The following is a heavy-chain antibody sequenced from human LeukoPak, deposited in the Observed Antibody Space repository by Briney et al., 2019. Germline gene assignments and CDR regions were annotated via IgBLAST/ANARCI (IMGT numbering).Heavy chain of an antibody. CDR2: IWYDGSNQ. CDR3: AQDPQPGGSGRYYGFDY. J-gene: IGHJ4*02. D-gene: IGHD3-22*01. V-gene: IGHV3-33*06. Sequence: GGSLRLSCAASGFTFTSYGMHWVRQAPGKGLEWGAVIWYDGSNQYYADSVKGRFTISRDNPKNTVYLQMNSLRVEDTAVYYCAQDPQPGGSGRYYGFDYWGRGTLVTVSS. CDR1: GFTFTSYG.